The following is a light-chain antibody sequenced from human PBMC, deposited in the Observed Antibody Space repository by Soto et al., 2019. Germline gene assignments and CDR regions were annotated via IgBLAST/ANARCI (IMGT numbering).Light chain of an antibody. J-gene: IGKJ5*01. CDR1: QDINNY. Sequence: DIQMTQSPSSLSASVGDRVTITCQASQDINNYLYWYQQKGGKAPKLLIYDASNLETGVPSRFSGSGSGTDFTFTIRSLQPEDIGTYYCQQYERPPITFGQGTRLEIK. CDR2: DAS. CDR3: QQYERPPIT. V-gene: IGKV1-33*01.